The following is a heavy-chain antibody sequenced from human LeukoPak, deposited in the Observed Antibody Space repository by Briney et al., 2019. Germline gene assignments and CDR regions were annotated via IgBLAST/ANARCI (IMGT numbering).Heavy chain of an antibody. V-gene: IGHV3-30-3*01. J-gene: IGHJ6*02. CDR3: ARDSGDYYYYGMDV. CDR2: ISYDGSNK. CDR1: GFTFSSYA. D-gene: IGHD3-10*01. Sequence: TGGSLRLSCAASGFTFSSYAMHWVRQAPGKGLEWVAVISYDGSNKYYADSVKGRFTISRDNSKNTLYLQMNSLRAEDTAVYYCARDSGDYYYYGMDVWGQGTTVTVSS.